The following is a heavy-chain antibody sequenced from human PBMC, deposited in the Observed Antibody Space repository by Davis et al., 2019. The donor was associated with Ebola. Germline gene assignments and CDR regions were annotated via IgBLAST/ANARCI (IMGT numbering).Heavy chain of an antibody. CDR2: VRLDGSDE. CDR3: ARDRYSLLYYYGSGSHGGLDY. Sequence: GESLKISCVASGFSFSSYGMYWVRQAPGKGLEWVAFVRLDGSDEDYRDSVKGRFTISRDNSKNTLFLQMKSLRPEDTAVYYCARDRYSLLYYYGSGSHGGLDYWGQGTLVTVSS. CDR1: GFSFSSYG. V-gene: IGHV3-30*02. D-gene: IGHD3-10*01. J-gene: IGHJ4*02.